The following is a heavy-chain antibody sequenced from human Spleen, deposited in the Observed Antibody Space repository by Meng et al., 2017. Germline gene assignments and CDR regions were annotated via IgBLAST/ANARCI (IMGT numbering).Heavy chain of an antibody. CDR2: IYYSGST. D-gene: IGHD4-17*01. CDR3: ARVTTVTQYFDY. Sequence: QVQLQQWGAGLLKPSETLSLTCTVSGGSISSGGYYWSWIRQHPGKGLEWIGYIYYSGSTYYNPSLKSLVTISVDTSKNQFSLKLSSVTAADTAVYYCARVTTVTQYFDYWGQGTLVTVSS. J-gene: IGHJ4*02. CDR1: GGSISSGGYY. V-gene: IGHV4-31*01.